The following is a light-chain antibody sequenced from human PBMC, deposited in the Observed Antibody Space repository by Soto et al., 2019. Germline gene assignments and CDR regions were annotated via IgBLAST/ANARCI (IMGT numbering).Light chain of an antibody. Sequence: EIVLTQSPGTLSLSPGERATLSCRASQSVSNNYLAWYQQKPGQAPRLLIYGASSRSSDIPDRFGGSGSGTDLTLTISRLEPEDFAVYYCQHYGSSSSFGQGTKLEIK. CDR1: QSVSNNY. V-gene: IGKV3-20*01. CDR3: QHYGSSSS. J-gene: IGKJ2*01. CDR2: GAS.